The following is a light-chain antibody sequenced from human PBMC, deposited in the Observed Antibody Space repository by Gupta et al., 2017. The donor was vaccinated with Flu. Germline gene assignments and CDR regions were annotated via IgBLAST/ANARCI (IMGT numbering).Light chain of an antibody. V-gene: IGLV2-14*01. CDR1: SRNIGGYNF. CDR3: KVYDRSSAYVV. Sequence: QSALTQPASASASPGQSTTISCTGTSRNIGGYNFVSWYQQHPGKAPKLVIYEVSKRPSGVSERFSGSKAGDTASLTISGVEAEDEADYYCKVYDRSSAYVVFGRGTKVTVL. CDR2: EVS. J-gene: IGLJ2*01.